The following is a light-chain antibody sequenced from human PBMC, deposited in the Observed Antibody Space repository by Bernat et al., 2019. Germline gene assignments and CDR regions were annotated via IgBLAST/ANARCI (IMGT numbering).Light chain of an antibody. V-gene: IGKV1-6*01. J-gene: IGKJ1*01. CDR2: AAS. CDR1: QAIRND. Sequence: AIQMTQSPSSLSASIGDRVTITCRASQAIRNDLGWFQQKPGKAPKLLIYAASTLHSGVPSRFSGSGSGTDFTLTISSLKPEDFATYYCLQDYDYPRTFGQGTKVEIK. CDR3: LQDYDYPRT.